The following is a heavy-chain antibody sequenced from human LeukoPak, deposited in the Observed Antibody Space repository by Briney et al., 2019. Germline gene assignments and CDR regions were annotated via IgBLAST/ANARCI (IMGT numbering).Heavy chain of an antibody. V-gene: IGHV1-8*01. J-gene: IGHJ3*02. CDR1: GYTFTSYD. CDR3: ARHLADAFDI. Sequence: ASVKVSCKASGYTFTSYDINWVRQATGQGLEWMGWMNPNSGNTGYAQKFQGRVTITADESTSTAYMELSSLRSEDTAVYYCARHLADAFDIWGQGTMVTVSS. CDR2: MNPNSGNT.